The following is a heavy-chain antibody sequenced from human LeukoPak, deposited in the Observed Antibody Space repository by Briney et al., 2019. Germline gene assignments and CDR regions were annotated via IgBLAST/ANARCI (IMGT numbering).Heavy chain of an antibody. Sequence: GASVKVSCKASGYTFTGYYMHWVRQAPGQGLERMGWISAYNGNTNYAQKLQGRVTMTTDTSTSTAYMELRSLRSDDTAVYYCARDPSNIVVVVAATTYFDYWGQGTLVTVSS. D-gene: IGHD2-15*01. CDR1: GYTFTGYY. CDR3: ARDPSNIVVVVAATTYFDY. CDR2: ISAYNGNT. J-gene: IGHJ4*02. V-gene: IGHV1-18*04.